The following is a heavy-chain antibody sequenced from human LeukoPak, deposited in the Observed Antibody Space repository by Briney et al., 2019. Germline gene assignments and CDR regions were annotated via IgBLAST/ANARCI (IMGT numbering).Heavy chain of an antibody. J-gene: IGHJ4*02. CDR2: ISSSNSYI. D-gene: IGHD3-9*01. CDR1: GFTFNTYA. Sequence: GGSLRLSCEASGFTFNTYAIYWVRQAPGKGLEWVSSISSSNSYIYYADSVKGRFTISRDNAKNSLYLQMNSLRAEDTAVYYCARGHLPDYDILTGYSPKTTSAYRGQGTLVTVSS. V-gene: IGHV3-21*01. CDR3: ARGHLPDYDILTGYSPKTTSAY.